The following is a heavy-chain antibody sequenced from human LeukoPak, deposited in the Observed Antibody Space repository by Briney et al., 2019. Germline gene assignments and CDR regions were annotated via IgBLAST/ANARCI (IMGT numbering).Heavy chain of an antibody. Sequence: GGSLRLSCAASGFTLRVHYMDWVRQAPGKGLEWVGRIRNKANSYSTEYAASVKGRFIISSDDSENSLYLQMNSLKTEDTAVYYCARVASGNYGEYDYWGQGTLATVSS. CDR3: ARVASGNYGEYDY. V-gene: IGHV3-72*01. CDR1: GFTLRVHY. J-gene: IGHJ4*02. D-gene: IGHD4/OR15-4a*01. CDR2: IRNKANSYST.